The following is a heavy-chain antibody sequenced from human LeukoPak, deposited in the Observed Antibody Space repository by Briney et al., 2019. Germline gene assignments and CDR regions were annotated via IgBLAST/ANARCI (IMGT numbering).Heavy chain of an antibody. J-gene: IGHJ4*02. CDR1: GFRFSRHW. Sequence: PGGSLRLSCADSGFRFSRHWMDWVRQAPGKGLEWVANINEDGSVKNYVDSVRGRFTVSRGNAKNSLYLQMNSLRGEDTAVYYCMAESSSPWEGYWGQGTLVTVSS. V-gene: IGHV3-7*01. CDR3: MAESSSPWEGY. D-gene: IGHD6-6*01. CDR2: INEDGSVK.